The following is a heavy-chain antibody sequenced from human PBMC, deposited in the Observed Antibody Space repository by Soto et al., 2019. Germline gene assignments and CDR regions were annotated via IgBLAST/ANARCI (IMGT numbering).Heavy chain of an antibody. J-gene: IGHJ4*02. CDR1: GGTFNNDA. CDR3: AKARGESPMVQDDFFDY. D-gene: IGHD3-10*01. V-gene: IGHV1-69*01. Sequence: VQLVQSGAEVRKPGSSVKVSCKASGGTFNNDAISWVRQAPGQRLEWMGGIMPLFGAPNYAPDFQGRVTITADESTTTVYIELSRLTSEDTAMYFCAKARGESPMVQDDFFDYWGQGTLVSVAS. CDR2: IMPLFGAP.